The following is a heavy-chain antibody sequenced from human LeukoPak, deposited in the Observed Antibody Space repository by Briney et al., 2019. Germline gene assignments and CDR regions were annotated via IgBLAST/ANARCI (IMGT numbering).Heavy chain of an antibody. V-gene: IGHV3-23*01. D-gene: IGHD6-19*01. J-gene: IGHJ4*02. CDR1: GFTFSNYA. CDR2: ISGSGSNT. CDR3: AKDPNIAVAGYFDS. Sequence: GGSLRLSCAASGFTFSNYAMTWVRQAPGKGLEWVSVISGSGSNTYYADSVKGRFTISRDNSRNILYLQMNSLRAEDTAVYYCAKDPNIAVAGYFDSWGQGTLITVSS.